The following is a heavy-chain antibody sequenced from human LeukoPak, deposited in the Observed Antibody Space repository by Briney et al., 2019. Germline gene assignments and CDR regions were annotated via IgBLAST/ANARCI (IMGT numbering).Heavy chain of an antibody. CDR1: GFTFSSYG. D-gene: IGHD4-17*01. J-gene: IGHJ4*02. CDR2: ISGSGGST. V-gene: IGHV3-23*01. Sequence: GGSLRLSCAASGFTFSSYGMSWVRQAPGKGLEWVSVISGSGGSTYYADSVKGRFTISRDNSKNTVYLQMNSLRAEDTAVYYCAKHSHDFGDSRTDFWGQGTLVTVSS. CDR3: AKHSHDFGDSRTDF.